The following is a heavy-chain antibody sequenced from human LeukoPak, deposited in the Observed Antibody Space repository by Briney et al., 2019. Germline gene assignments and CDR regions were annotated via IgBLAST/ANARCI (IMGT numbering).Heavy chain of an antibody. CDR2: SDPEDGER. V-gene: IGHV1-24*01. CDR3: VTGFTTMAGDYFDY. Sequence: GASVKVSCKVSRKTLSDLSIHWLRQPPGKGLEWLGGSDPEDGERIYAQMFQGRVTITEDTSIDTAYMELSSLRSEDTAVYYCVTGFTTMAGDYFDYWGQGTLVTVSP. CDR1: RKTLSDLS. D-gene: IGHD5-18*01. J-gene: IGHJ4*02.